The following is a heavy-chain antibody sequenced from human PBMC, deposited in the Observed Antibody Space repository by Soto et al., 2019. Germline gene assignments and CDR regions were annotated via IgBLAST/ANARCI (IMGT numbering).Heavy chain of an antibody. CDR2: IRNKANGFTT. J-gene: IGHJ4*02. CDR1: GFTFSDHY. V-gene: IGHV3-72*01. Sequence: GGSLRLSCAASGFTFSDHYMEWVRQAPGKGLEWVGRIRNKANGFTTEYAASVRGRFTISRDDSKNLVYLQMNSLKTEDTAVYYFARDSRYSYGSIDYWGQGTLVSGSS. CDR3: ARDSRYSYGSIDY. D-gene: IGHD5-18*01.